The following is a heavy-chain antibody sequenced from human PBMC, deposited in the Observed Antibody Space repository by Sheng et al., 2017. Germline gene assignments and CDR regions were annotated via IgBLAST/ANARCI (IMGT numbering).Heavy chain of an antibody. CDR2: IYYSGST. CDR3: ARDLRAADWFDP. Sequence: QLQLQESGPGLVKPSETLSLTCTVSGGSISSSNYYWGWIRQPPGKGLEWIGNIYYSGSTYYNPSLKSRVTISVDTSKNQFSLKLSSVTAADTAVYYCARDLRAADWFDPWGQGTLGHRSPQ. CDR1: GGSISSSNYY. J-gene: IGHJ5*02. V-gene: IGHV4-39*07. D-gene: IGHD6-25*01.